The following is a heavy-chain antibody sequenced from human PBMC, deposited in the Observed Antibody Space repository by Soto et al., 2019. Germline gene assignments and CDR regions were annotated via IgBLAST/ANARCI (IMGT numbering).Heavy chain of an antibody. J-gene: IGHJ6*03. CDR1: GFTFSTYS. D-gene: IGHD2-15*01. Sequence: EVQLVESGGDLVQPGGSLRLSCAASGFTFSTYSMNWVRLAPGKGLEWISYISSGSTTIYYADSVRGRFTISRDNAKNSLYLQMNSLRAEDTAVYYCARERYCSGGSCYSFSREYYYYMDVWGKGTTVTVSS. CDR3: ARERYCSGGSCYSFSREYYYYMDV. V-gene: IGHV3-48*01. CDR2: ISSGSTTI.